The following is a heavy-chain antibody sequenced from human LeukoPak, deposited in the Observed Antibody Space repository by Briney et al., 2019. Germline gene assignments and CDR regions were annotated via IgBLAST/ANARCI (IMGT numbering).Heavy chain of an antibody. CDR3: ARDLGTGTTFSVGY. CDR2: INPYNGGT. CDR1: GYTFTCYY. J-gene: IGHJ4*02. V-gene: IGHV1-2*02. D-gene: IGHD1-1*01. Sequence: ASVKVSCKASGYTFTCYYMHWVRQAPGQGLEWMGWINPYNGGTNYAQKLQGRVTMTRDTSIRTAYIEMSRLRSDDTAVYYCARDLGTGTTFSVGYWGRGTLATVSS.